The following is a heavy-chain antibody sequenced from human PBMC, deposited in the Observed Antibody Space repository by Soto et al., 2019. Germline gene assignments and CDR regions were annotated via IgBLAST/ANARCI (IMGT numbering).Heavy chain of an antibody. J-gene: IGHJ4*02. V-gene: IGHV5-10-1*01. CDR1: GGSISSYY. Sequence: ETLSLTCTVSGGSISSYYWSWVRQMPGKGLEWMGWIDLSDSYTNYSLSFQGHVTISADKSISTAYLQWSSLKASDTAMYYCARGLMVRGVIEIAFDYWGQGTLVTVSS. D-gene: IGHD3-10*01. CDR2: IDLSDSYT. CDR3: ARGLMVRGVIEIAFDY.